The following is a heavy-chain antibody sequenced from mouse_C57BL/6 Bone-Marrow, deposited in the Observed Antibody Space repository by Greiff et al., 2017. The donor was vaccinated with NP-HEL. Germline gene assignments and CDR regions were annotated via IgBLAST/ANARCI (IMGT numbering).Heavy chain of an antibody. D-gene: IGHD2-4*01. CDR3: AREVGLPLGYAMDY. V-gene: IGHV5-17*01. CDR2: ISSGSSTI. CDR1: GFTFSDYG. J-gene: IGHJ4*01. Sequence: EVHLVESGGGLVKPGGSLKLSCAASGFTFSDYGMHWVRQAPEKGLEWVAYISSGSSTIYYADTVKGRFTISRDNAKNTLFLQMTSLRSEDTAMYYCAREVGLPLGYAMDYWGQGTSVTVSS.